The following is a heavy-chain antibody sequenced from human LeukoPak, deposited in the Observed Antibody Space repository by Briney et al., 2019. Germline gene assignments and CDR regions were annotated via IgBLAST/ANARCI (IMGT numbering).Heavy chain of an antibody. CDR2: IYTSGST. J-gene: IGHJ5*02. CDR3: ARGFSPGLRFDP. CDR1: GGSISSFY. V-gene: IGHV4-4*07. Sequence: SETLSLTCTVSGGSISSFYWSWIRQPAGKGLEWIGRIYTSGSTNYNPSLKSRVTMSVDTSKNQFSLNLRSVTAADTAVYYCARGFSPGLRFDPWGQGTLVTVSS. D-gene: IGHD5-12*01.